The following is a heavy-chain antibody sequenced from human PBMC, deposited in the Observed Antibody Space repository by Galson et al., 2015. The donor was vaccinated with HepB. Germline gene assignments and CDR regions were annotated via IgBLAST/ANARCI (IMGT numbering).Heavy chain of an antibody. CDR2: INHSGTT. V-gene: IGHV4-34*01. Sequence: ETLSLTCAVYGGSFSGYSWSWMRQPPGKGLEWIGEINHSGTTNYNASLESRVSISVDMSKNQFSLTLDSVTAADTAVYYCARGARVSSSFEYWDQGTLVTVSS. J-gene: IGHJ4*02. CDR3: ARGARVSSSFEY. D-gene: IGHD5/OR15-5a*01. CDR1: GGSFSGYS.